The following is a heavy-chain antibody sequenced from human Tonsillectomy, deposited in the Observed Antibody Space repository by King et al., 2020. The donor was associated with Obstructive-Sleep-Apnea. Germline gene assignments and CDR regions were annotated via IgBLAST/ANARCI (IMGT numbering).Heavy chain of an antibody. CDR3: AREVRRQWLASYYFDD. CDR2: IDHSGST. J-gene: IGHJ4*02. V-gene: IGHV4-59*01. D-gene: IGHD6-19*01. Sequence: QLQESGPGLVKPSETLSLTCSVSGASISTYYWTWIRQSPGKGLVWIGYIDHSGSTNYNPSLKSRVTISADTSKNQFSLRLSSVTAADTAVYYCAREVRRQWLASYYFDDWGQGTLVTVSS. CDR1: GASISTYY.